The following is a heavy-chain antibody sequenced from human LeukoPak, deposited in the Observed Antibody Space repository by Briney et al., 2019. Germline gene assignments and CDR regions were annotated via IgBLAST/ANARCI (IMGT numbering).Heavy chain of an antibody. CDR3: VSWAGGXSDVASFDY. Sequence: ASVKVSCKASGYIFSDYYIHWVRQAPGRGFEWMGWITRYSGATKFAQKFQGRVTLTRDTSISTAYVELTNLASDETAVYYCVSWAGGXSDVASFDYWGQGTLVIVSS. D-gene: IGHD2-21*01. V-gene: IGHV1-2*02. J-gene: IGHJ4*02. CDR2: ITRYSGAT. CDR1: GYIFSDYY.